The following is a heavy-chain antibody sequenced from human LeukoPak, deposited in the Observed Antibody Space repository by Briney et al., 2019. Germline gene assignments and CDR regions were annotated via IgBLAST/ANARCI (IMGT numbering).Heavy chain of an antibody. Sequence: GASVKVSCKASGYTFTSYGISWVRQAPGQGLGWMGWINPNSGGTNYAQKFQGRVTMTRDTSISTAYMELSRLRSDDTAVYYCAREAGDDAFDIWGQGTMVTVSS. J-gene: IGHJ3*02. CDR2: INPNSGGT. D-gene: IGHD7-27*01. CDR3: AREAGDDAFDI. CDR1: GYTFTSYG. V-gene: IGHV1-2*02.